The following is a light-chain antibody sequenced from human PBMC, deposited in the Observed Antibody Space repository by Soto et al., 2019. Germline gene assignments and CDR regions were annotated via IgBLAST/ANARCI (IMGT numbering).Light chain of an antibody. CDR1: QGISSW. CDR2: DAS. CDR3: QQYNSYSPWT. J-gene: IGKJ1*01. Sequence: DIQMTQSPSTLSASVGDRVTISCRASQGISSWLAWYQQKPGKAPKLLIYDASSLESGVPSRFSGSGFGTEFTLTISSLQPDDFATYYCQQYNSYSPWTFGQGTKVEIK. V-gene: IGKV1-5*01.